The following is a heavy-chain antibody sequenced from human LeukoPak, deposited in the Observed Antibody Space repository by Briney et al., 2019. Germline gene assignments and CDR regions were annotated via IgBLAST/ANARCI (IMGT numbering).Heavy chain of an antibody. CDR2: INTEGTTT. CDR1: GFPLSTYW. J-gene: IGHJ5*01. V-gene: IGHV3-74*01. CDR3: ARGTHFSNSCNWLDS. D-gene: IGHD4-11*01. Sequence: PGGSLRLSCAASGFPLSTYWMHWVRQAPGKGPVWVSRINTEGTTTQYADSVKGRFTISRDNAKNTLDLLMNSLRDEDTAMYFCARGTHFSNSCNWLDSWGQGTLVTVSS.